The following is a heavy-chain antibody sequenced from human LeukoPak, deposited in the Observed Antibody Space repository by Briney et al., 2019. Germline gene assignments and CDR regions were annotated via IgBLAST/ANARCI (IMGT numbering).Heavy chain of an antibody. Sequence: ASETLSLTGTVSGGYISSGGYYWSWIRQHPGKGLEWIGYISYSGSTDYNPSLKSRVTISVDTSKNQFSLKLSSMTAADTAVYYCARDRAGTATLDYWGQGTLVSVSS. CDR3: ARDRAGTATLDY. D-gene: IGHD1-7*01. CDR1: GGYISSGGYY. V-gene: IGHV4-31*03. CDR2: ISYSGST. J-gene: IGHJ4*02.